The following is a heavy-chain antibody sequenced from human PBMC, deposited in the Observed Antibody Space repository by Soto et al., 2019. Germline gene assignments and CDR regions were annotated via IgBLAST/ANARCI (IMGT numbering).Heavy chain of an antibody. D-gene: IGHD3-3*01. V-gene: IGHV4-30-4*01. CDR1: GGSISSSNY. CDR2: IYYSGST. J-gene: IGHJ6*02. Sequence: PSETLSLTCAVSGGSISSSNYWSWIRQPPGKGLEWIGYIYYSGSTYYNPSLKSRVTISVDTSKNQFSLKLSSVTAADTAVYYCARGRLYYDFWSGSSRPPGMDVWGQGATVTVSS. CDR3: ARGRLYYDFWSGSSRPPGMDV.